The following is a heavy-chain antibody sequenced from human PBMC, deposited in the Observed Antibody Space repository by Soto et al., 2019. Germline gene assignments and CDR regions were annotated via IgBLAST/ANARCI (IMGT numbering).Heavy chain of an antibody. CDR3: AKAIPRGYSSRGYYYYGMDV. V-gene: IGHV3-23*01. J-gene: IGHJ6*04. D-gene: IGHD6-13*01. CDR1: GCAFSSYA. Sequence: GVSLRLSWLASGCAFSSYAMSCVLQAPGKGLDWVSAISGSGGSTYYADSVKGRFTISRDNSRNTLYLQMNSRIAEDTAVYYCAKAIPRGYSSRGYYYYGMDVWGKGPTVTASS. CDR2: ISGSGGST.